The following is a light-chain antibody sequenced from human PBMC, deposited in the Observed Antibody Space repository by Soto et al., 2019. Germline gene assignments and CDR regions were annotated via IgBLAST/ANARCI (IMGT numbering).Light chain of an antibody. CDR2: EAS. CDR3: CSYAGSSTFV. V-gene: IGLV2-23*01. J-gene: IGLJ1*01. CDR1: SSDVGSYSL. Sequence: QSALTQPASVSGSPGQSITISCTGASSDVGSYSLVSWYQHHPGKAPKLMIYEASTRPSGLSNRFSGSNSGNTASLTISGLQAEDEADYYCCSYAGSSTFVFGTGTKLTVL.